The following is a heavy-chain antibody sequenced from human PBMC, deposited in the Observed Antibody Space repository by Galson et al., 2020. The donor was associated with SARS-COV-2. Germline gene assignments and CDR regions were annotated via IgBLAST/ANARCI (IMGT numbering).Heavy chain of an antibody. CDR3: ARWEDGDGYLHALGEDAFDI. J-gene: IGHJ3*02. D-gene: IGHD1-26*01. CDR2: INPIFGTA. CDR1: GGTFSSYA. Sequence: SVQVSCKASGGTFSSYAISWVRQAPGQGLAWMGGINPIFGTAHYAQKFQGRVTITADESTSTAYMELSSLRSEDTAVYYCARWEDGDGYLHALGEDAFDIWGQGTMVTVSS. V-gene: IGHV1-69*13.